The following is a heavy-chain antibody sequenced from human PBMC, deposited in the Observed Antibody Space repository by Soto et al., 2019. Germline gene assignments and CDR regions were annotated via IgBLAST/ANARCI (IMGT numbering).Heavy chain of an antibody. CDR1: GFTFSSYA. CDR2: ISSSGGST. CDR3: AKSPHDYSHDY. J-gene: IGHJ4*02. V-gene: IGHV3-23*01. D-gene: IGHD4-17*01. Sequence: EVQLLESGGGVVQPGGSLRLSCAASGFTFSSYAMSWVRQAPVKGMEWVSTISSSGGSTYYADSVKGRFTISRDNSKNTLYLQMNSLRAEDTAVYYCAKSPHDYSHDYWGQGTLVTVSS.